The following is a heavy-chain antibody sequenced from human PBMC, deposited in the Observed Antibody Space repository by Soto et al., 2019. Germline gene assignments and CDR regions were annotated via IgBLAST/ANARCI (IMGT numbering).Heavy chain of an antibody. CDR1: GYTFTSCS. CDR3: ARATKSYYYYGMDV. V-gene: IGHV1-3*01. J-gene: IGHJ6*02. Sequence: ASVNVSCKSSGYTFTSCSIHWVRRAPGQRLECMGWINAGNGNTKDSQKFQGRVTITRDTSSSTAYMELSSLRSEDTAVYYCARATKSYYYYGMDVWGQGTTVTVSS. CDR2: INAGNGNT.